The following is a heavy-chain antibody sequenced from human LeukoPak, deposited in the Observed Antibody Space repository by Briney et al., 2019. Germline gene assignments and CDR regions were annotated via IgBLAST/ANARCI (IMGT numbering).Heavy chain of an antibody. CDR2: MNPNSGNT. D-gene: IGHD2-8*02. Sequence: ASVKVSCKASGYTFTSYDINWVRQATGQGLEWMGWMNPNSGNTGYAQKFQGRVTMTRNTSISTAYMELSSLRSEDTAIYYCARDTESRGAFDIWGQGTMVTVSS. J-gene: IGHJ3*02. CDR1: GYTFTSYD. CDR3: ARDTESRGAFDI. V-gene: IGHV1-8*01.